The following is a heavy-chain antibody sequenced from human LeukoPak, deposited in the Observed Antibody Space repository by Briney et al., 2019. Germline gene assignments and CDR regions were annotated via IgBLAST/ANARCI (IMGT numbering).Heavy chain of an antibody. J-gene: IGHJ5*02. CDR2: IKTDGSST. D-gene: IGHD6-6*01. Sequence: GGSLRLSCAASGFTFSSYWMHWVRQAPGKGLVWVSHIKTDGSSTNYAESVKGRFTISRDNAKNTVYLQMNSLRAEDTAVYYCARADASQLGLWFDPWGQGTLVTVSS. CDR1: GFTFSSYW. CDR3: ARADASQLGLWFDP. V-gene: IGHV3-74*01.